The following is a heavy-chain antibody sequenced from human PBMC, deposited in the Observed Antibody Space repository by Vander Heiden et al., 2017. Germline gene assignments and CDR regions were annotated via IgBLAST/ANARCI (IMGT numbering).Heavy chain of an antibody. CDR2: IKSQRNSYAT. D-gene: IGHD5-18*01. CDR1: GFTFSGSA. CDR3: ARREDTALLGYYYYGMDV. Sequence: EVQLVESGGGLVQPGGSRKLSCAASGFTFSGSALHWVRQASGKGLEWVGRIKSQRNSYATAYAASVEGRVTISRDDSKNTAYLQMNSLKAEDTDVYYCARREDTALLGYYYYGMDVWGQGNTVTVSS. J-gene: IGHJ6*02. V-gene: IGHV3-73*02.